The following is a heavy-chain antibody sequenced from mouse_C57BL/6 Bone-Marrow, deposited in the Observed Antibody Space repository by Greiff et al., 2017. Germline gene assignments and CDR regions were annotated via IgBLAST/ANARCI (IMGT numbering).Heavy chain of an antibody. D-gene: IGHD1-1*01. Sequence: EVMLVESGGGLVKLGGSLKLSCAASGFTFSSYALSWVRQTPEKRLEWVATISDGGSYTYYPDNVKGRFTISRENAKNNLYLQMSHLKSEDTAMYYCARDLRYYGSSSLFDYWGQGTTLTVSS. V-gene: IGHV5-4*01. CDR3: ARDLRYYGSSSLFDY. J-gene: IGHJ2*01. CDR1: GFTFSSYA. CDR2: ISDGGSYT.